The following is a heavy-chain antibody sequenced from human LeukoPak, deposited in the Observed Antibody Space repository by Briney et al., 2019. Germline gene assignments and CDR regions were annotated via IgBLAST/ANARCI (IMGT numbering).Heavy chain of an antibody. Sequence: GSLRLSCAASGFTFSSYSMNWVRQPPGKGLEWIGEINHSGSTNYNPSLKSRVTISVDTSKNQFSLKLSSVTAADTAVYYCARGGVAAAIDYWGQGTLVTVSS. D-gene: IGHD6-13*01. V-gene: IGHV4-34*01. CDR3: ARGGVAAAIDY. J-gene: IGHJ4*02. CDR1: GFTFSSYS. CDR2: INHSGST.